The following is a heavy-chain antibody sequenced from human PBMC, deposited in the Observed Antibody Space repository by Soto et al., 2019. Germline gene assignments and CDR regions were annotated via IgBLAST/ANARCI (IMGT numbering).Heavy chain of an antibody. D-gene: IGHD2-15*01. J-gene: IGHJ6*03. CDR2: INPNSGGT. Sequence: SGKVSCKASGYTFTGYYMHWVRQAPGQGLEWMGWINPNSGGTNYAQKFQGWVTMTRDTSISTAYMELSRLRSDDTAVYYCAREACSGGSCYYGEHYYYMDVWGKGTTVTVSS. CDR3: AREACSGGSCYYGEHYYYMDV. CDR1: GYTFTGYY. V-gene: IGHV1-2*04.